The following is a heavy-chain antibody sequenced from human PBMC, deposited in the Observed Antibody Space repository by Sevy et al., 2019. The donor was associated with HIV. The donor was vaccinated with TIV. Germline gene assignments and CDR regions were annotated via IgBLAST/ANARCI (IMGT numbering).Heavy chain of an antibody. CDR1: GGSFSGYY. CDR3: ARHCSGSSCSHAFDI. V-gene: IGHV4-34*01. D-gene: IGHD2-2*01. J-gene: IGHJ3*02. CDR2: INHSGSA. Sequence: LETLSLTCAVYGGSFSGYYWSWIRQPPGKGLEWVGEINHSGSANYNPSLKSRVTISVDTSDNQFSLKLSSVTAADTAVYYCARHCSGSSCSHAFDIWGQGTMVTVSS.